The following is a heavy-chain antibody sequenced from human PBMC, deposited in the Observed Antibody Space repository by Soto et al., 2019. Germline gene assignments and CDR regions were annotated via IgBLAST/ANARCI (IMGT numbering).Heavy chain of an antibody. V-gene: IGHV3-21*01. CDR1: GFTFSSYS. Sequence: GGSLRLSCAASGFTFSSYSMNWVRQAPGKGLEWVSSISSSSYIYYADSVKGRFTISRDNAKNSLYLQMNSLRAEDTAVYYCARGPATQQPYYDFWSGYDAFDIWGQGTMVTVSS. D-gene: IGHD3-3*01. J-gene: IGHJ3*02. CDR3: ARGPATQQPYYDFWSGYDAFDI. CDR2: ISSSSYI.